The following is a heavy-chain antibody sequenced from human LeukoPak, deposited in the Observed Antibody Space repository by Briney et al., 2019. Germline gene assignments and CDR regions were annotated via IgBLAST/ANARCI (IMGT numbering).Heavy chain of an antibody. CDR2: ISSGSSAI. CDR3: ARGTVTKKVDY. J-gene: IGHJ4*02. CDR1: GFTFSSYS. Sequence: QPGGSLRLSCAASGFTFSSYSMNWVRQAPGKGLEWVSYISSGSSAIYYADSVKGRFTISRDNAKNSLYLQMNSLRAEDTAVYYCARGTVTKKVDYWGQGTLVTVSS. V-gene: IGHV3-48*04. D-gene: IGHD4-17*01.